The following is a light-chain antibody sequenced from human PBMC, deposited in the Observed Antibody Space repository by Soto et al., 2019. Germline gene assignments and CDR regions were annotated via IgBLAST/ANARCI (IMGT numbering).Light chain of an antibody. Sequence: EIVLTQSPDTLSLSPGERATLSCRASQSVRNTYLAWYQQKPGQAPRFLIYDTSSRATGIPERFSGSGSGTDFTLTISRLEPEDFAVYYCQQYGRSPLTFGGGTNVEIK. J-gene: IGKJ4*01. CDR3: QQYGRSPLT. CDR1: QSVRNTY. V-gene: IGKV3-20*01. CDR2: DTS.